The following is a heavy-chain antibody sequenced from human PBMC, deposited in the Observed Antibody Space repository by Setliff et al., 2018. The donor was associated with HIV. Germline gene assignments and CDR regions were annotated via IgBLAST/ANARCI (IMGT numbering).Heavy chain of an antibody. Sequence: SETLSLTCSVSGATISRHFWSWIRQSPGKGLEWIGPIYDSGVTKYNPSLQTRVRVSVDTSKSHLSLSLTSVTPADTAVYYCTRRKWGTSGYYEFFQQWGQGSLVTVSS. CDR1: GATISRHF. J-gene: IGHJ1*01. CDR3: TRRKWGTSGYYEFFQQ. V-gene: IGHV4-59*11. CDR2: IYDSGVT. D-gene: IGHD3-3*01.